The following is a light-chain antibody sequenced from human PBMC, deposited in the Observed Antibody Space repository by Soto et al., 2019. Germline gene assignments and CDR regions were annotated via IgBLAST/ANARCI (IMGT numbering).Light chain of an antibody. Sequence: ALTQPASVSGSPGQSITISCTGTSSDVGSYNLVSWYQQHPGKAPKLMIYEGSKRPSGVSNRFSGSKSGNTASLTISGLQAEDEADYYCCSYAGSSSYVFGTRTKVTVL. CDR3: CSYAGSSSYV. CDR2: EGS. CDR1: SSDVGSYNL. J-gene: IGLJ1*01. V-gene: IGLV2-23*01.